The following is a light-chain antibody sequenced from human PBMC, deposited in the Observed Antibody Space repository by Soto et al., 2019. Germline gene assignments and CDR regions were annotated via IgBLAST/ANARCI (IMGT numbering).Light chain of an antibody. V-gene: IGKV3-15*01. CDR3: QHYHSWPRT. Sequence: EIVMTQSPATLSVSPGDRATLSCRSSQGVGSTVAWYQQKPGQTPRLLIYAASTRATGVPARFSGSGSWTEFTLTIIGLQSEDFAVYYCQHYHSWPRTVGGGTKVASK. J-gene: IGKJ4*01. CDR2: AAS. CDR1: QGVGST.